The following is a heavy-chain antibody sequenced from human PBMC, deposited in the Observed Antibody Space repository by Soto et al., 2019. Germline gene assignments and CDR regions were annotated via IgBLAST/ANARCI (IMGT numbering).Heavy chain of an antibody. CDR1: GYSFTSYW. CDR2: IDPSDSYT. CDR3: VRHFATGFYYGSGNYYNYYYGMDV. J-gene: IGHJ6*02. D-gene: IGHD3-10*01. V-gene: IGHV5-10-1*01. Sequence: GESLKISCKGSGYSFTSYWINWVRQIPGRGLEWMGRIDPSDSYTNYSPSFQGHVTISADKSISTAYLQWTSLKASDTAMYHCVRHFATGFYYGSGNYYNYYYGMDVWGQGTAVTVSS.